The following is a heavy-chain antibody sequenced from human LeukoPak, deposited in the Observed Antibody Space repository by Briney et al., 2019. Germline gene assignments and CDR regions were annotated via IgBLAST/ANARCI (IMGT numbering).Heavy chain of an antibody. D-gene: IGHD3-22*01. CDR2: ISWNSGSI. V-gene: IGHV3-9*01. CDR1: GFTFDDYA. J-gene: IGHJ4*02. Sequence: GGSLRLSCAASGFTFDDYAMHWVRQAPGKGLEWVSGISWNSGSIGYADSVKGRFTISRDNAKNSLYLQMNSLRAEDTALYYCAKDAYYDSSSIDYWGQGTLVTVSS. CDR3: AKDAYYDSSSIDY.